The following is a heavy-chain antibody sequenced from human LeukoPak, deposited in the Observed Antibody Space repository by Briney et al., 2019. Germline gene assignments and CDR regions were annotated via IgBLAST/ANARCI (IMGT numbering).Heavy chain of an antibody. Sequence: SETLSLTCTVSGGSISSYYWSWIRQPPGKGLEWIGYMYYSGSTNYNPSLKSRVTISVDMSKNQVSLKLSSVTAADTAVYYCARDLTDYYELDYWGQGTLVTVSS. V-gene: IGHV4-59*12. CDR3: ARDLTDYYELDY. J-gene: IGHJ4*02. D-gene: IGHD3-22*01. CDR2: MYYSGST. CDR1: GGSISSYY.